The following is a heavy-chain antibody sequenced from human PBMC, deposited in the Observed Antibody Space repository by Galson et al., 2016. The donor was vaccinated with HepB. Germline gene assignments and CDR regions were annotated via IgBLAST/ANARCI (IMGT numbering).Heavy chain of an antibody. V-gene: IGHV3-11*06. CDR3: ARDDSSNWYNAFDL. CDR2: ISSGGRDT. Sequence: SLRLSCAASGFTFSDSYMTWIRQAPGKGLEYVSHISSGGRDTNYADSVKGRFTISRDNAKKSLYLQMNSRIAEDTAVYYCARDDSSNWYNAFDLWGQGTMVTVSS. D-gene: IGHD6-13*01. CDR1: GFTFSDSY. J-gene: IGHJ3*01.